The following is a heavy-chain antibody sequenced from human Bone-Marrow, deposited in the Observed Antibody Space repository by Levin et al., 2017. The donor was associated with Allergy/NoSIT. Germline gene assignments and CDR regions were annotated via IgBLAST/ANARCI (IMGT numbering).Heavy chain of an antibody. CDR1: GFTFSSYS. Sequence: TGGSLRLSCAASGFTFSSYSMNWVRQAPGKGLEWVSSISSSSSYIYYADSVKGRFTISRDNAKNSLYLQMNSLRAEDTAVYYCARRYYYYDSSGYYWYFDLWGRGTLVTVSS. CDR2: ISSSSSYI. V-gene: IGHV3-21*01. D-gene: IGHD3-22*01. J-gene: IGHJ2*01. CDR3: ARRYYYYDSSGYYWYFDL.